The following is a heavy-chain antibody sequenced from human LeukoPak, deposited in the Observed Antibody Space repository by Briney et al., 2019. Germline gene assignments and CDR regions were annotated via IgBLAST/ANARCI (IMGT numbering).Heavy chain of an antibody. V-gene: IGHV1-46*01. J-gene: IGHJ6*03. Sequence: ASVKVSCKASGYTFTSYYMHWVRQAPGQGLEWMGIINPSGGSTSYAQKFQGRVTMTRDMSTSTVYMELSSLRSEDTAVYYCARVSVDTAMVGGRYYYYYMDVWGKGTTVTVSS. D-gene: IGHD5-18*01. CDR3: ARVSVDTAMVGGRYYYYYMDV. CDR2: INPSGGST. CDR1: GYTFTSYY.